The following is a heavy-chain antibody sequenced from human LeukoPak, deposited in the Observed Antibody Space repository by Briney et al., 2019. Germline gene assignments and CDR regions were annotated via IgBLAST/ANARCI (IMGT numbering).Heavy chain of an antibody. D-gene: IGHD6-19*01. J-gene: IGHJ3*02. Sequence: ASVKVSCKASGGTFSSYAISWVRQATGQGLEWMGWMNPNSGNTGYAQKFQGRVTMTRNTSISTAYMELSSLRSEDTAVYYCARAIAVAGGRAFDIWGQGTMVTVSS. CDR3: ARAIAVAGGRAFDI. V-gene: IGHV1-8*02. CDR1: GGTFSSYA. CDR2: MNPNSGNT.